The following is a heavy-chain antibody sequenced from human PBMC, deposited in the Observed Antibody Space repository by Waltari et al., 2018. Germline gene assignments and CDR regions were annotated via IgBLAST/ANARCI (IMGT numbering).Heavy chain of an antibody. V-gene: IGHV3-15*01. CDR1: GFTFRQPW. CDR2: IKSRSAGGTT. D-gene: IGHD3-16*01. J-gene: IGHJ4*02. CDR3: TTDRFD. Sequence: EVQLVESGGGLVMPGGSLSLSCAASGFTFRQPWMSWVRQAPGKGLEWVGRIKSRSAGGTTDYTSPVKGRFTISRDDSQNTLHLQMNSLKTEDTAVYYCTTDRFDWGQGILVTVSS.